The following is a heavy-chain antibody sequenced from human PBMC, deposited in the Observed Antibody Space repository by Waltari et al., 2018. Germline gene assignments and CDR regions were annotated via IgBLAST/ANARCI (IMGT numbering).Heavy chain of an antibody. CDR1: GYTFTSYD. CDR3: ARAMCYDFWSGYLPDY. V-gene: IGHV1-8*01. D-gene: IGHD3-3*01. CDR2: MNPNSGNT. Sequence: QVQLVQSGAEVKKPGASVKVSCKASGYTFTSYDIHWVRQATGQGLEWMGWMNPNSGNTGYAQKFQGRVTMTRNTSISTAYMELSSLRSEDTAVYYCARAMCYDFWSGYLPDYWGQGTLVTVSS. J-gene: IGHJ4*02.